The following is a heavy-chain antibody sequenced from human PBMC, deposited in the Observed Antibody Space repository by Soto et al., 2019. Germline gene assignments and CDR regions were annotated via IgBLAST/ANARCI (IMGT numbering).Heavy chain of an antibody. CDR3: ARDGGNYGDDDH. V-gene: IGHV1-46*01. CDR2: ISPSGDRT. Sequence: ASGKVSCKASGYTFTSYHIDWVRQAPGQGLEWMGKISPSGDRTWYAQKYRGRVTMTRDTSTSTDYMELSSLRFEDTAVYYCARDGGNYGDDDHWGQGTLVTVSS. J-gene: IGHJ4*02. CDR1: GYTFTSYH. D-gene: IGHD4-17*01.